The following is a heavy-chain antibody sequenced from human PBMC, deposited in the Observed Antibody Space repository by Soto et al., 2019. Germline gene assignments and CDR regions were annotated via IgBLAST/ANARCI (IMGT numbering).Heavy chain of an antibody. Sequence: ASVKVSCKASGYTFTSYAMHWVRQAPGQRLEWMGWINAGNGNTKYSQKFQGRVTITRDTSASTAYMELSRLRSEDTAVYYCAREKVRYYGAGSYYTFHWFDPWGQGTLVTVSS. D-gene: IGHD3-10*01. CDR1: GYTFTSYA. CDR2: INAGNGNT. CDR3: AREKVRYYGAGSYYTFHWFDP. V-gene: IGHV1-3*01. J-gene: IGHJ5*02.